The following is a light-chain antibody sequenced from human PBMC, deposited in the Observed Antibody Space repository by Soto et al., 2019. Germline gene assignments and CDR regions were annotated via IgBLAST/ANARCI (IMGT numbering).Light chain of an antibody. CDR1: QSISVW. Sequence: DIQMTQSPSTLSASVGDRVTITCRASQSISVWLAWYQQKAGKAPNLLIYKASRLESGVPSRFSGSGSGTDFTLTISGLQPGDSAIYYCQQYNSNPPTFGQGPRWISN. CDR3: QQYNSNPPT. V-gene: IGKV1-5*03. J-gene: IGKJ1*01. CDR2: KAS.